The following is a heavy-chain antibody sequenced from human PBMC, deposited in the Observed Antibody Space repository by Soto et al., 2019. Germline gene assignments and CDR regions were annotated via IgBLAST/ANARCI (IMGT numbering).Heavy chain of an antibody. J-gene: IGHJ6*02. V-gene: IGHV4-4*07. CDR3: AREYSSSWRSLYYYYGMDV. CDR1: GGSISSYY. CDR2: IYTSGST. Sequence: SETLSLTCTVSGGSISSYYWSWIRQPAGKGLEWIGRIYTSGSTNYNPSLKSRVTMSVDTSENQFSLKLSSVTAADTAVYYCAREYSSSWRSLYYYYGMDVWGQGTTVTVSS. D-gene: IGHD6-6*01.